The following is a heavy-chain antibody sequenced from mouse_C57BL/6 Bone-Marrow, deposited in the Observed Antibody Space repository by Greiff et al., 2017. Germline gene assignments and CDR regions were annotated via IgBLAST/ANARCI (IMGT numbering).Heavy chain of an antibody. CDR1: GFNIKDDY. V-gene: IGHV14-4*01. D-gene: IGHD1-1*01. J-gene: IGHJ3*01. Sequence: VQLKESGAELVRPGASVKLSCTASGFNIKDDYMHWVKQKPERGLEWIGWIDPENGDTEYASKFQGKATITADTSSNTAYLQLSSLTSEDTAVYYCTVYYGSSYGAWFAYWGQGTLVTVSA. CDR2: IDPENGDT. CDR3: TVYYGSSYGAWFAY.